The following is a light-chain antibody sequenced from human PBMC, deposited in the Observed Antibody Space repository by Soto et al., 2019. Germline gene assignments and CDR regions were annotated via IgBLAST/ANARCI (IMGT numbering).Light chain of an antibody. CDR3: QQYGSSGT. CDR2: GAS. V-gene: IGKV3-20*01. Sequence: EIGLTQSPVTLSLSAGERATLSCRASQSVSSSYLAWYQQKPGQAPRLLIYGASSRATGIPDRFSGSGSGTDFTLTISILEPEDFAVYCCQQYGSSGTFGQGTKVDIK. CDR1: QSVSSSY. J-gene: IGKJ1*01.